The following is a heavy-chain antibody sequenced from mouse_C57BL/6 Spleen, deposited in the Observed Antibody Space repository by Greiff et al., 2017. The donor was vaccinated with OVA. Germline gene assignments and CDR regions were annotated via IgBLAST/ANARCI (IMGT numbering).Heavy chain of an antibody. J-gene: IGHJ4*01. CDR1: GYTFTSYG. CDR3: ARLEAYDYYAMDY. V-gene: IGHV1-81*01. D-gene: IGHD1-1*01. CDR2: IYPRSGNT. Sequence: QVQLKESGAELARPGASVKLSCKASGYTFTSYGISWVKQRTGQGLEWIGEIYPRSGNTYYNEKFKGKATLTADKSSSTAYMELRSLTSEDSAVYFCARLEAYDYYAMDYWGQGTSVTVSS.